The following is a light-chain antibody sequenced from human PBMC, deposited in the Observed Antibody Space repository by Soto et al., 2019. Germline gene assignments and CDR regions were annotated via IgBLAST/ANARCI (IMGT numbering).Light chain of an antibody. J-gene: IGLJ2*01. CDR1: SSNVGRYNL. V-gene: IGLV2-23*02. Sequence: QSALTQPASVSGSPGQSITLSCTGSSSNVGRYNLVSWYQQHPGKAPKLIIYEYSKRPSGIADRFSGSKSGNTASLTISGHAADDAADYYYCSDRGYSTFVVFGGGTKLTVL. CDR3: CSDRGYSTFVV. CDR2: EYS.